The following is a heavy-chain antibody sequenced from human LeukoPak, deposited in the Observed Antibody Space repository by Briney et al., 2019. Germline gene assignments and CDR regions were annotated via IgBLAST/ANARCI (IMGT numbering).Heavy chain of an antibody. CDR2: INPNSGGT. D-gene: IGHD6-13*01. J-gene: IGHJ3*02. V-gene: IGHV1-2*02. Sequence: GASVKVSCKASGYTFTGFYMHWVRQAPGQGLEWMGWINPNSGGTDYAQKFQGRVTMARDTSISTAYMELSRLRPDDTAVYYCARFYGIAAGGQDAFDIWGQGTLVTVSS. CDR3: ARFYGIAAGGQDAFDI. CDR1: GYTFTGFY.